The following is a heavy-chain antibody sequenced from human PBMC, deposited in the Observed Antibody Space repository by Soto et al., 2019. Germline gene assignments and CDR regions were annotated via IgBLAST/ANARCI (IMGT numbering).Heavy chain of an antibody. V-gene: IGHV3-74*01. Sequence: EVQLVESEGGLVQRGGSLRLSCAASGFTFNYYWMHWVRQAPGQGLVWVSHIHSDGSTTTYADSVKGRFTISRDNAKNTLYLQMNSLRAEDPAVYYCVRGDKGGFDLWGQGTTVTVSS. CDR3: VRGDKGGFDL. J-gene: IGHJ3*01. CDR1: GFTFNYYW. CDR2: IHSDGSTT. D-gene: IGHD2-21*02.